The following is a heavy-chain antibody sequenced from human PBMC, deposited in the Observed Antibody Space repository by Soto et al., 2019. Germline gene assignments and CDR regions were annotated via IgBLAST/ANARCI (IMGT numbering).Heavy chain of an antibody. D-gene: IGHD1-1*01. CDR1: GYSFTSYW. V-gene: IGHV5-51*01. CDR3: ARQGTAYYYYIYTDV. CDR2: IYPGDSDT. Sequence: PGESLKISCKGSGYSFTSYWIGWVRQMPGKGLEWMGIIYPGDSDTRYSPSFQGQVTISADKSISTAYLQWSSLKASDTAMYYCARQGTAYYYYIYTDVWGKGTTVTAP. J-gene: IGHJ6*03.